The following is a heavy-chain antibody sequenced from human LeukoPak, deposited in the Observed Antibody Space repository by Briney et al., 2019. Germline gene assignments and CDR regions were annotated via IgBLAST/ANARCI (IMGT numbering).Heavy chain of an antibody. D-gene: IGHD3-9*01. Sequence: PGGSLRLSCAASGFTVSSNYMSWVRQAPGKGLEWVSVIYSGGSTYYADSVKGRFTISRDNSKNTLYLQMNSLRAEDTAVYYCARAVGYYDILIGYRSGGFDYWGQGTLVTVSS. CDR3: ARAVGYYDILIGYRSGGFDY. CDR2: IYSGGST. CDR1: GFTVSSNY. V-gene: IGHV3-53*01. J-gene: IGHJ4*02.